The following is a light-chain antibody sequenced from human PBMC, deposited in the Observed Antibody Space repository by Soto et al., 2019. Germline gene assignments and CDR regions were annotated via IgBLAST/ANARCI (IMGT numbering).Light chain of an antibody. V-gene: IGKV1D-16*01. Sequence: DIQMTQSPSLLSASIGDRVTITCRASQGISNWLAWYQQKPGEAPRSLIYVASRLPIGVPSRFSGSRSGTEFTLTIASLQPEDVATYYCMHYASYPLSFGGGTKVEIK. CDR3: MHYASYPLS. CDR2: VAS. J-gene: IGKJ4*01. CDR1: QGISNW.